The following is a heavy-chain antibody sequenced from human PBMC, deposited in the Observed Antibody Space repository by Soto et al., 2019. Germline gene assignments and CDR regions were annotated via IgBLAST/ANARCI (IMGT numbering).Heavy chain of an antibody. V-gene: IGHV3-74*01. CDR3: ARGDRGGFDL. Sequence: EVQLVESGGGLVQPGESLRLSCAASGFTFDYYWMHWVRQAPGKGLVWVSRVHSDGTTTTYADSVKGRCTISRDNARNTVSLQMSSLRAEDTAIYYCARGDRGGFDLWGHGTVVTVSS. CDR1: GFTFDYYW. D-gene: IGHD3-10*01. J-gene: IGHJ3*01. CDR2: VHSDGTTT.